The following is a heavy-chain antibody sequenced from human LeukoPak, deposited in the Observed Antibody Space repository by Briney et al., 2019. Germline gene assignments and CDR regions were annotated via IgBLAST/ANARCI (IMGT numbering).Heavy chain of an antibody. CDR1: GFTVSSNY. CDR2: IYSGGST. Sequence: GGSLRLSCAASGFTVSSNYMSWVRQAPGKGLEWVSVIYSGGSTHYADSVKGRFTISRDNSKNTLYLQMNSLRAEDTAVYYCARDPQWYYDFWSGYQDDAFDIWGQGTMVTVSS. D-gene: IGHD3-3*01. V-gene: IGHV3-66*02. J-gene: IGHJ3*02. CDR3: ARDPQWYYDFWSGYQDDAFDI.